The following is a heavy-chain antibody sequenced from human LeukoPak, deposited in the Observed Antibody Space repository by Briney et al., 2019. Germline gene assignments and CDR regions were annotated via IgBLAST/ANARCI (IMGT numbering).Heavy chain of an antibody. V-gene: IGHV3-23*01. D-gene: IGHD3-3*01. Sequence: QPGGSLRLSCVASGVTLSNYAMSWARQAPGKGLEWVSAISGSGGSTYYADSVKGRFTISRDNSKNTLYLQMNSLRAEDTAVYYCAKSRLRFQYYGMDVWGQGTTVTVSS. CDR2: ISGSGGST. CDR1: GVTLSNYA. CDR3: AKSRLRFQYYGMDV. J-gene: IGHJ6*02.